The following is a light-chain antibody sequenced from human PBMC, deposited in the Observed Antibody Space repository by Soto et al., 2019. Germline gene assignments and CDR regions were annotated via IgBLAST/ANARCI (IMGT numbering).Light chain of an antibody. CDR3: QQSYSTPTWT. CDR2: GAS. CDR1: QSISSSF. V-gene: IGKV3-20*01. Sequence: PGERASLSCGASQSISSSFLAWYQQKPGQAPRLLIYGASSRATGIPDRFSGTGSETDFTLTISRLEPEDFATYYCQQSYSTPTWTFGQGTKVDIK. J-gene: IGKJ1*01.